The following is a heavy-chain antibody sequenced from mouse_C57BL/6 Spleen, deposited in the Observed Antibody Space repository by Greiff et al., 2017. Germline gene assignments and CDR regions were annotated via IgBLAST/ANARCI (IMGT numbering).Heavy chain of an antibody. CDR1: GFNIKDDY. Sequence: VQLQQSGAELVRPGASVKLSCTASGFNIKDDYMHWVKQRPEQGLEWIGWIDPENGDTEYASKFQGKATITADTSSNTAYLQLSSLTSEGTAVYYCTTRSLDAMDYWGQGTSVTVSS. CDR2: IDPENGDT. CDR3: TTRSLDAMDY. V-gene: IGHV14-4*01. J-gene: IGHJ4*01.